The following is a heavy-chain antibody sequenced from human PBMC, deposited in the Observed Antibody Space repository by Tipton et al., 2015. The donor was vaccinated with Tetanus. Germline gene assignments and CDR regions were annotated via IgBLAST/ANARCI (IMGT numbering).Heavy chain of an antibody. Sequence: QVQLVQSGAEVKKPGASVKVSCKASGYTFTGYYMHWVRQAPGQGLEWMGWINPNSGATNYAQKFQGRVTMTRDTSISTAYMEVSRLRSDDTAIYYCARGMHYDSSGIDGFWGQGTLVAVSS. J-gene: IGHJ4*02. V-gene: IGHV1-2*02. D-gene: IGHD3-22*01. CDR1: GYTFTGYY. CDR2: INPNSGAT. CDR3: ARGMHYDSSGIDGF.